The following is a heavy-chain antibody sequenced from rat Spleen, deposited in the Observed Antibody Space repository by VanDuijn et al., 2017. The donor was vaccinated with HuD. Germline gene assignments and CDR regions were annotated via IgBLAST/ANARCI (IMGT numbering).Heavy chain of an antibody. J-gene: IGHJ2*01. Sequence: EVQLVESGGGLVQPGRSLKLSCVASGFTFNNYWMTWIRQAPGKGLEWVASITNTGGSTYYPDSVKGRFTISSDNAKSTLYLQMNSLRSEDTATYYCTRRYYGYTYGDYWGQGVMVTVSS. CDR1: GFTFNNYW. V-gene: IGHV5-31*01. D-gene: IGHD1-9*01. CDR2: ITNTGGST. CDR3: TRRYYGYTYGDY.